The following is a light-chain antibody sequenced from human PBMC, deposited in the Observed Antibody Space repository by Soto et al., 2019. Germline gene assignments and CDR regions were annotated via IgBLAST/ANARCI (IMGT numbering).Light chain of an antibody. CDR3: QQYNNWPWT. CDR2: GAS. J-gene: IGKJ1*01. Sequence: EIVMTQSPATLSVSRGERATLSCRASQSFSSNLAWYQQQPGQAPRLLIYGASTRATGVPARFSGSGSGAEFTLTISSLQSEDLAVYYCQQYNNWPWTFGQGTKVEIK. V-gene: IGKV3-15*01. CDR1: QSFSSN.